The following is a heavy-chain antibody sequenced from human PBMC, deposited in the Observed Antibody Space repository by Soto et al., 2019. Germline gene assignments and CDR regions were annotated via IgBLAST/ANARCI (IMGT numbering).Heavy chain of an antibody. J-gene: IGHJ5*02. CDR1: GFSLSTSGVG. CDR2: IYWDDDK. Sequence: QITLKESGPTLVKPTQTLTLTCTFSGFSLSTSGVGVGWIRQPPGKALEWLALIYWDDDKRYSPSLKSRLTITKDTSKNQVVLTMTNMDPVDTATYYCAHSPEVVPAANLFWFDPWGQGTLVTVSS. D-gene: IGHD2-2*01. V-gene: IGHV2-5*02. CDR3: AHSPEVVPAANLFWFDP.